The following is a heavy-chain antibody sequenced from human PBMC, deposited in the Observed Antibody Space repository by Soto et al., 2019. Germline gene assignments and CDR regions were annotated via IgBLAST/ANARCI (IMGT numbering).Heavy chain of an antibody. V-gene: IGHV4-4*07. CDR1: GGSISSYY. Sequence: PSETLSLTWTVSGGSISSYYWSWIRQPAGKGLEWIGRIYTSGSTNYNPSLKSRVTMSVDTSKNQFSLRLSSVTAADTAVYYCARARPIVATSGYGMDVWGQGTTVTVSS. CDR2: IYTSGST. CDR3: ARARPIVATSGYGMDV. D-gene: IGHD5-12*01. J-gene: IGHJ6*02.